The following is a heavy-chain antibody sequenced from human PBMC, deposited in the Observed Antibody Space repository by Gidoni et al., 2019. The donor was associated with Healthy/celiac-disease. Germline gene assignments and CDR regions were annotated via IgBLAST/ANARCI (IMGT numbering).Heavy chain of an antibody. J-gene: IGHJ5*02. D-gene: IGHD2-2*01. CDR2: MNPNSGNT. CDR1: GYTFTSYD. CDR3: ASSPPGYCSSTSCYVRAWFDP. V-gene: IGHV1-8*01. Sequence: QVQLVQSGAEVKKPGASVKVSCKASGYTFTSYDLNWVRQATGQGLEWMGWMNPNSGNTGYAQKFQGRVTMTRNTSISTAYMELSSLRSEDTAVYYCASSPPGYCSSTSCYVRAWFDPWGQGTLVTVSS.